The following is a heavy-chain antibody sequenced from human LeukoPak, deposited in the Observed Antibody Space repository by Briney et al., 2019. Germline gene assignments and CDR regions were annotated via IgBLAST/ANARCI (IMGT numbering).Heavy chain of an antibody. D-gene: IGHD3-10*01. J-gene: IGHJ4*02. CDR1: GGSISSYY. CDR2: IYYSGST. V-gene: IGHV4-59*03. Sequence: TPSETLSLTCIVSGGSISSYYWSWIRQPPGKGLEWIGYIYYSGSTNYNPSLKSRVTISVDTSKKQFSLKLTSVTAADTAVYYCVSYGGSGSYSFDYWGQGTLVTVS. CDR3: VSYGGSGSYSFDY.